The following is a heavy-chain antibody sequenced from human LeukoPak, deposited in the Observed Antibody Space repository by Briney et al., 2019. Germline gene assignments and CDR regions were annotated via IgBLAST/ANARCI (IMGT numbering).Heavy chain of an antibody. V-gene: IGHV4-34*01. CDR3: ARSAYYDYVWGSYRYRHFDY. D-gene: IGHD3-16*02. J-gene: IGHJ4*02. CDR2: INHSGST. Sequence: SETLSLTCAVYGGSFSGYYWSWIRQPPGKGLGWIGEINHSGSTNYNPSLKSRVTISVDTSKNQFSLKLSSVTAADTAVYYCARSAYYDYVWGSYRYRHFDYWGQGTLVTVSS. CDR1: GGSFSGYY.